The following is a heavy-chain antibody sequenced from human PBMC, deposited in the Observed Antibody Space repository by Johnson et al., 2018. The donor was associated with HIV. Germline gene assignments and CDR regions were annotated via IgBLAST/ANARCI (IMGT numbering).Heavy chain of an antibody. J-gene: IGHJ3*02. CDR1: GFNFSNYG. Sequence: QVQLVESWGGVVHPGRSLRLSCAASGFNFSNYGMFWVRQAPGKGLEWVAVIWYDGSNKYYANSVKGRFIISRDNSKNTLYLQMNSLRAEDTAVYYCAKGANGSQRRGAFHIWGQGTMVTVSS. D-gene: IGHD1-26*01. CDR3: AKGANGSQRRGAFHI. V-gene: IGHV3-33*06. CDR2: IWYDGSNK.